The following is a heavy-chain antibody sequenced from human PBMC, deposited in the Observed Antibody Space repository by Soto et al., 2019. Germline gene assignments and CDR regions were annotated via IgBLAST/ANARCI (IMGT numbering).Heavy chain of an antibody. D-gene: IGHD3-22*01. CDR1: GFTFSSYS. V-gene: IGHV3-48*01. Sequence: EVQLVESGGGLVQPGGSLRLSCAASGFTFSSYSMNWVRQAPGKGLEWVSYISSSSSTIYYADSVKGRFTISRDNAKNSLYLQMNSLRAEDPAVYYCARDTYYYDSSGYYYRDYYYYGMDVW. CDR2: ISSSSSTI. CDR3: ARDTYYYDSSGYYYRDYYYYGMDV. J-gene: IGHJ6*01.